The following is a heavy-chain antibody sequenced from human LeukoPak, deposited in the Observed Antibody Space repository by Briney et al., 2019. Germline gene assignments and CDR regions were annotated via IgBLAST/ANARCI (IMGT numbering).Heavy chain of an antibody. CDR2: IYYSGST. CDR3: ARGVLTTESPTYFDY. Sequence: PSETLSLTCTVSGGSISSYCWSWIRQPPGKGLEWIGYIYYSGSTNYNPSLKSRVTISVDTSKNQFSLKLSSVTAADTAVYYCARGVLTTESPTYFDYWGQGTLVTVSS. CDR1: GGSISSYC. D-gene: IGHD4-17*01. V-gene: IGHV4-59*01. J-gene: IGHJ4*02.